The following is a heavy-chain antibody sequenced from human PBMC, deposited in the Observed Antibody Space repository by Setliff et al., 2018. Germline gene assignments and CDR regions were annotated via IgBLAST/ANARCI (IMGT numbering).Heavy chain of an antibody. J-gene: IGHJ3*02. CDR3: ARDPLTTNRRRAFDI. Sequence: ASETLSLTCTVSGGSISSHYWSWIRQPPGKGLEWIGYIYYSGSTNYNPSLKSRVTISVDTSKNQFSLKLSSVTAADTAVYYCARDPLTTNRRRAFDIWGQGTMVTVSS. V-gene: IGHV4-59*11. CDR2: IYYSGST. D-gene: IGHD4-17*01. CDR1: GGSISSHY.